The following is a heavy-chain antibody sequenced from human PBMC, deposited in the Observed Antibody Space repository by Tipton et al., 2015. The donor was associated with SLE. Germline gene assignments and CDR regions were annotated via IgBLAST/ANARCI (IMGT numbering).Heavy chain of an antibody. CDR2: IRYDGSNK. CDR3: AKDYLGGYFDY. D-gene: IGHD4-23*01. CDR1: GFIFSSYG. Sequence: SLRLSCAASGFIFSSYGMHWVRQAPGKGLEWVAFIRYDGSNKYYAGSVKGRFTISRDNSKNTLYLQMNSLRAEDTAVYYCAKDYLGGYFDYWGQGTLVTVSS. V-gene: IGHV3-30*02. J-gene: IGHJ4*02.